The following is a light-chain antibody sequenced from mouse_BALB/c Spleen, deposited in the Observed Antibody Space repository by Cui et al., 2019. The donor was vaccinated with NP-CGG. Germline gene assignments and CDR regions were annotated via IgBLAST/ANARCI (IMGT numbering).Light chain of an antibody. V-gene: IGLV1*01. CDR2: GTN. CDR1: TGAVTTSNY. CDR3: ALWYSNHWV. J-gene: IGLJ1*01. Sequence: QALVTHESALITASGATVTLTCRSSTGAVTTSNYANWVQEKPDHLFTGLIGGTNNRAPGVPARFSGSLIGDKAALTITGAQTEDETIYFCALWYSNHWVFGGGTKLTVL.